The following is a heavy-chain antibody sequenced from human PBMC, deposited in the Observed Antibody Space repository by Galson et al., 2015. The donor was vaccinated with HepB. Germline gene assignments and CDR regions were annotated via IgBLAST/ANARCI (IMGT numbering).Heavy chain of an antibody. CDR2: ISGSGGST. CDR1: GFTFSSYA. Sequence: SLRLSCAASGFTFSSYAMSWVRQAPGKGLEWVSAISGSGGSTYYADSVKGRFTISRDNSKNTLYLQMNSLRAEDTAVYYCAKVEAGGSYYYYYGMDVWGQGTTVTVSS. D-gene: IGHD4-23*01. J-gene: IGHJ6*02. V-gene: IGHV3-23*01. CDR3: AKVEAGGSYYYYYGMDV.